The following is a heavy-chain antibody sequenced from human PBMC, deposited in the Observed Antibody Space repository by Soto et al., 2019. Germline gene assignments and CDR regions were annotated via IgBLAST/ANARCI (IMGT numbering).Heavy chain of an antibody. V-gene: IGHV3-23*01. Sequence: VGSLRLSCAASGFTFSSYAMSWVRQSPGKGLEWVSAISGSGGSTYYADSVKGRFTISRDNSKNTLYLQMNSLRAEDTAVYYCAKADRIAARHSLRYYYYGMEVWGQGTTVTVSS. CDR1: GFTFSSYA. CDR2: ISGSGGST. J-gene: IGHJ6*02. CDR3: AKADRIAARHSLRYYYYGMEV. D-gene: IGHD6-6*01.